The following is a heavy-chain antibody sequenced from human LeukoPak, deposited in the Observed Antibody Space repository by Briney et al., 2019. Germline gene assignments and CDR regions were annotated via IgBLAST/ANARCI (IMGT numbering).Heavy chain of an antibody. J-gene: IGHJ4*02. V-gene: IGHV1-8*03. Sequence: ASVKVSCKASGYTFTRYDINWMRQATGQGPEWMGYINPNTGKAGYAQKFQGRVTITRDTSINTVYMELSSLRSEDTAVYYCAKHYETTFDYRGQGTLVTVSS. CDR1: GYTFTRYD. CDR2: INPNTGKA. CDR3: AKHYETTFDY. D-gene: IGHD3-3*01.